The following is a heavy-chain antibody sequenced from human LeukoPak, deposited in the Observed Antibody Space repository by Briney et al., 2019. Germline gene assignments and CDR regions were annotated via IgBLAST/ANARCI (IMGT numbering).Heavy chain of an antibody. Sequence: ASVKVSCKASGYTFTGYYMHWVRQAPGQGLEWMGWINTNTGNPTYAQGFTGRFVFSLDTSVSTAYLQISSLKAEDTAVYYCARTTLRWPWAPIDYWGQGTLVTVSS. CDR2: INTNTGNP. D-gene: IGHD4-23*01. CDR1: GYTFTGYY. CDR3: ARTTLRWPWAPIDY. V-gene: IGHV7-4-1*02. J-gene: IGHJ4*02.